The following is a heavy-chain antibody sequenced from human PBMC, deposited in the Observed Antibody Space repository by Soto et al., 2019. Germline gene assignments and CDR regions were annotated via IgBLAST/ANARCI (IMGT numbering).Heavy chain of an antibody. CDR1: GGSFSGYY. CDR2: INHSGST. D-gene: IGHD2-15*01. CDR3: ASLRGGSATAASPFDP. J-gene: IGHJ5*02. V-gene: IGHV4-34*01. Sequence: QVQLQQWGAGLLKPSETLSLTCAVYGGSFSGYYWSWIRQPPGKGLEWIGEINHSGSTNYNPSLKSRVTISVDTSQNQFSLRLSSVTAADTAVYYCASLRGGSATAASPFDPWGQGTLVTVSS.